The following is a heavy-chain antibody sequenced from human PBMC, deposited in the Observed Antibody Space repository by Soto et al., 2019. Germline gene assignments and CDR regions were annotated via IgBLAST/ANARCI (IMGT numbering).Heavy chain of an antibody. CDR3: ATNGYSYGYSGLFGLSY. J-gene: IGHJ4*02. CDR1: GYTLTELS. D-gene: IGHD5-18*01. Sequence: ASVKVSCKVSGYTLTELSMHWVRQAPGKGLEWMGGFDPEDGETIYAQKFQGRVTVTEDTSTDTAYMELSSLRSEDTAVYYCATNGYSYGYSGLFGLSYWGQGTLVTVSS. CDR2: FDPEDGET. V-gene: IGHV1-24*01.